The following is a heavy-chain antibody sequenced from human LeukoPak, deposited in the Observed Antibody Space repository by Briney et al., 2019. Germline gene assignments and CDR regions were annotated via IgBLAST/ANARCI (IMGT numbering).Heavy chain of an antibody. CDR2: ISIGGSTI. D-gene: IGHD6-13*01. CDR3: ARDPGYGHSWPNLFDH. J-gene: IGHJ4*02. V-gene: IGHV3-48*03. Sequence: GGSLRLSCAASGFTFSSYEMNWVRQAPGKGLEWVSYISIGGSTIYYADSVKGRFTISRDNAKNSLYLQMDSLRAEDTAVYFCARDPGYGHSWPNLFDHWGQGTLVTVSS. CDR1: GFTFSSYE.